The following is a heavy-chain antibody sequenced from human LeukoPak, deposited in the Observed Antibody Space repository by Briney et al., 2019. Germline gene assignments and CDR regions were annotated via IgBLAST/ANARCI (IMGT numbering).Heavy chain of an antibody. D-gene: IGHD6-6*01. CDR1: GFTFRNYV. J-gene: IGHJ4*02. CDR2: IKSKTDGGTT. CDR3: TSLEVVRRIAARLAGGDY. Sequence: GALRLSCAASGFTFRNYVIHWVRQAPGKGLEWVGRIKSKTDGGTTDYAAPVKGRFTISRDDSKNTLYLQMNSLKTEDTAVYYCTSLEVVRRIAARLAGGDYWGQGTLVTVSS. V-gene: IGHV3-15*07.